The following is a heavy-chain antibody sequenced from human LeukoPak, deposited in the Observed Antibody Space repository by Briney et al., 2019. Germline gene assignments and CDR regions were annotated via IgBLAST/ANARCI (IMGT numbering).Heavy chain of an antibody. CDR3: ARIRDGYNDAYDI. V-gene: IGHV1-2*02. CDR1: GYTFTGYY. D-gene: IGHD5-24*01. CDR2: INPNNADK. J-gene: IGHJ3*02. Sequence: GASVKVSCKASGYTFTGYYIHWVRQAPGQGLEWMGWINPNNADKTFAQKFQGRVTMTRDTSTSTVYMGLSSLRSEDTAVYYCARIRDGYNDAYDIWGQGTMVTVSS.